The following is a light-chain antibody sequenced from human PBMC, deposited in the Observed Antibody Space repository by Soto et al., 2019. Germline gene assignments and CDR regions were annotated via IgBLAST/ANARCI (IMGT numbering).Light chain of an antibody. CDR3: LQDYNRPYT. Sequence: AIQMTQSPSSLSASVGDRVTITCRASQDISNDLGWYQQRPGKPPKVLIYAASNLQSGVPPRFSGSGSGTEFALTITSLQPEDFATYYCLQDYNRPYTFGQGTKLEF. J-gene: IGKJ2*01. CDR1: QDISND. V-gene: IGKV1-6*01. CDR2: AAS.